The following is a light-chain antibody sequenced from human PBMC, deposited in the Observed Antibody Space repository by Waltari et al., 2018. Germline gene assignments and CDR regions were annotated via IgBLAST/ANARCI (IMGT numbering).Light chain of an antibody. CDR2: GAS. J-gene: IGKJ2*01. CDR3: HQYNDGPPFN. Sequence: EIVMTQSPATLSVSPGERAIISCRASQSVTTNLAWYQPKPGQPPRLLIYGASTRATEIPARFSGSGSGTEFTLTITSLQSEDFAVYYCHQYNDGPPFNFGQGTKLEIK. CDR1: QSVTTN. V-gene: IGKV3-15*01.